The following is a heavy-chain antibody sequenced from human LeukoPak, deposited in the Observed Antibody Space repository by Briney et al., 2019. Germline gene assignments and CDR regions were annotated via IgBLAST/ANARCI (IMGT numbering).Heavy chain of an antibody. D-gene: IGHD6-6*01. CDR3: ASYLPAYSSSSDFFDY. CDR1: GFTFSSYS. CDR2: ISSSSSYI. J-gene: IGHJ4*02. Sequence: GGSLRLSCAASGFTFSSYSMNWVRQAPGKGLDWVSSISSSSSYIYYADSVKGRFTISRDNAKNSLYLQMNSLRGEDTAVYYCASYLPAYSSSSDFFDYWGQGTLVTVSS. V-gene: IGHV3-21*01.